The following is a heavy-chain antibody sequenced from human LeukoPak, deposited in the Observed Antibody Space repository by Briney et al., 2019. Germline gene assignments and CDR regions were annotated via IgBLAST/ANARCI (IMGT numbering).Heavy chain of an antibody. J-gene: IGHJ3*02. CDR1: GGSISSYY. D-gene: IGHD3-9*01. CDR2: IYYSGST. CDR3: ARDNPTYYDILTGYGHAFDI. V-gene: IGHV4-59*01. Sequence: KTSETLSLTCTVSGGSISSYYWSWIRQPPGKGLEWIGYIYYSGSTNYNPSLKSRVTISVDTSKNQFSLKLSSVTAADTAVYYCARDNPTYYDILTGYGHAFDIWGQGTMVTVSS.